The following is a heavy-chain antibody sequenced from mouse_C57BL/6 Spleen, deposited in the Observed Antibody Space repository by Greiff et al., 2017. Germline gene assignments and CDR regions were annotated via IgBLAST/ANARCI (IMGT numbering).Heavy chain of an antibody. CDR1: GYSITSGYY. Sequence: EVKVEESGPGLVKPSQSLSLTCSVTGYSITSGYYWNWIRQFPANKLEWMGYISYDGSNNYNPSLKNRISITRDTSKNQFFLKLNSVTTEDTATYYCARSGIYYYGSSYDWFAYWGQGTLVTVSA. CDR3: ARSGIYYYGSSYDWFAY. V-gene: IGHV3-6*01. D-gene: IGHD1-1*01. CDR2: ISYDGSN. J-gene: IGHJ3*01.